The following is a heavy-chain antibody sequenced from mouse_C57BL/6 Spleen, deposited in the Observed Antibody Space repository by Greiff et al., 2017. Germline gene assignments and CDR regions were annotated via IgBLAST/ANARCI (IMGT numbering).Heavy chain of an antibody. J-gene: IGHJ1*03. V-gene: IGHV1-55*01. CDR3: ARSWPRYFDV. CDR1: GYTFTSYW. Sequence: VQLQQPGAELVKPGASVKMSCKASGYTFTSYWITWVKQRPGQGLEWIGDIYPGSGSTNYNEKFKSKATLTVDTSSSTAYMQLSSLTSEDPAVYYCARSWPRYFDVWGTGTTVTVSS. CDR2: IYPGSGST.